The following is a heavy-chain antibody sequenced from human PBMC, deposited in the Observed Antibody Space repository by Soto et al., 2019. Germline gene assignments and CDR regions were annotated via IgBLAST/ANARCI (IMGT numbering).Heavy chain of an antibody. CDR3: ARGEYYGSGNYFDY. CDR1: GHSISSGHY. V-gene: IGHV4-38-2*01. J-gene: IGHJ4*02. CDR2: FYHSGST. D-gene: IGHD3-10*01. Sequence: QVQLQESGPGLVKPSETLSLTCAVSGHSISSGHYWGWIRQPPGKGLEWIGSFYHSGSTYYNPSLKSRVTISVDTSKNQFSLKLSSVTAADTAVYYCARGEYYGSGNYFDYWGQGTLVTVSS.